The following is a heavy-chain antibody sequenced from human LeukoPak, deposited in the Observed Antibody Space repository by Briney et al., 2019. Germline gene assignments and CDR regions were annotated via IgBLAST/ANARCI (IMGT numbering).Heavy chain of an antibody. CDR3: ARDDITTGAFDI. CDR2: ISSSSSYI. CDR1: GFTFSSYA. V-gene: IGHV3-21*01. Sequence: GGSLRLSCAASGFTFSSYAMSWVRQAPGKGLEWVSSISSSSSYIYYADSVKGRFTISRDNAKNSLYLQMNSLRAEDTAVYYCARDDITTGAFDIWGQGTMVTVSS. J-gene: IGHJ3*02. D-gene: IGHD3-22*01.